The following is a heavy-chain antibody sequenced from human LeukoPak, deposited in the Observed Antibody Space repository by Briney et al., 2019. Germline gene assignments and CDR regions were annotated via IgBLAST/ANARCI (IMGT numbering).Heavy chain of an antibody. CDR2: IIPIFGTA. Sequence: SVKVSCKASGGTFTSYAISWVRQAPGQGLEWMGGIIPIFGTANYAQKFQGRVTITADESTSTAYMELSSLKSEDTAVYYCARDPLGNYFDYWGQGTLVTVSS. V-gene: IGHV1-69*13. CDR1: GGTFTSYA. CDR3: ARDPLGNYFDY. J-gene: IGHJ4*02. D-gene: IGHD1-26*01.